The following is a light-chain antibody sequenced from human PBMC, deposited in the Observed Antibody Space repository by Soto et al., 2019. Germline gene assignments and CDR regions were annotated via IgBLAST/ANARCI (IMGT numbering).Light chain of an antibody. CDR1: QTISDY. CDR2: GSS. V-gene: IGKV1-39*01. J-gene: IGKJ4*01. Sequence: DIQMTQSPPSLSASVGDRVTITCRASQTISDYLHWYQQKPGKAPTLLIYGSSSLQTGVPPRFSGSGSGTEFTLTISSLQPEDFGTSYCQQTYDSLVSFGGGTKVDLK. CDR3: QQTYDSLVS.